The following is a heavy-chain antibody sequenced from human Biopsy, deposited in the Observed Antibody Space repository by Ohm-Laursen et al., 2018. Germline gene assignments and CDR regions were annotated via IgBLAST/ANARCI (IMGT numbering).Heavy chain of an antibody. CDR2: VYNGGIT. CDR3: ARTPRDSFWSGSYKRGLWFDP. D-gene: IGHD3-3*01. Sequence: TLSLTCSVSGGSFSTYYWTWIRQPPGKGLEWIGHVYNGGITNYNPSLKSRVTISKDTSKNQFSLQVNSVTAADTAVYYCARTPRDSFWSGSYKRGLWFDPWGQGTLVIVSS. CDR1: GGSFSTYY. J-gene: IGHJ5*02. V-gene: IGHV4-59*01.